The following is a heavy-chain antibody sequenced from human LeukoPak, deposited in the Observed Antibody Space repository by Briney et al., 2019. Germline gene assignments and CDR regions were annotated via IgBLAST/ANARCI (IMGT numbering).Heavy chain of an antibody. CDR1: GYTFTGYY. D-gene: IGHD6-13*01. V-gene: IGHV1-2*02. J-gene: IGHJ5*02. Sequence: ASVKVSCKASGYTFTGYYMHWVRQAPGQGLEWMGWINPNGGGTNYAQKFQGRVTMTRDTSISTAYMELSRLRSDDTAVYYCARERQEWAAAATYNWFDPWGQGTLVTVSS. CDR2: INPNGGGT. CDR3: ARERQEWAAAATYNWFDP.